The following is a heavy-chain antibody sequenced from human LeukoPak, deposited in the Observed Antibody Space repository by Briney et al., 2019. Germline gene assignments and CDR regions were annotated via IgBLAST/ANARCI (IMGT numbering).Heavy chain of an antibody. V-gene: IGHV4-31*03. CDR1: GGSISSGGYY. D-gene: IGHD2-2*01. J-gene: IGHJ3*02. CDR2: IYYSGST. Sequence: SETLSLTCTVSGGSISSGGYYWSWIRQHPGKGLEWIGYIYYSGSTYYNPSLKSRVTISVDMSKNQFSLKLSSVTAADTAVYYCARGLLGYCSSTSCYGAAFDIWGQGTTVTVSS. CDR3: ARGLLGYCSSTSCYGAAFDI.